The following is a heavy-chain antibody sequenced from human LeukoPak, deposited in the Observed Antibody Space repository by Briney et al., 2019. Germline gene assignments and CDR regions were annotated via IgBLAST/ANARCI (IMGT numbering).Heavy chain of an antibody. V-gene: IGHV1-2*02. CDR2: INPNSGGT. CDR1: GYTFTGYY. Sequence: ASVKVSCKASGYTFTGYYMHWVRQAPGQGLEWMGWINPNSGGTNYAQKFQGRVTMTRNTSISTAYMELSSLRSEDTAVYYCARDSLTIGGYSSGPDYWGQGTLVTVSS. CDR3: ARDSLTIGGYSSGPDY. D-gene: IGHD6-19*01. J-gene: IGHJ4*02.